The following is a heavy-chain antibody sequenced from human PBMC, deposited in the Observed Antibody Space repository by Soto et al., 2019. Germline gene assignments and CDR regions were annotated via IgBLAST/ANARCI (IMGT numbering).Heavy chain of an antibody. V-gene: IGHV4-4*02. CDR1: GGSISSSNW. J-gene: IGHJ4*02. D-gene: IGHD5-12*01. CDR2: IYHSGRT. Sequence: QVQLQESGPELVKPSGTLSLTCAVSGGSISSSNWWSWVRQPPGKGLEWIGEIYHSGRTNYNRSLKRRVTISVDKSKNQFSLKLSSVAAADTAVYYCARGGRDSGYAFDYWGQGTLVTVSS. CDR3: ARGGRDSGYAFDY.